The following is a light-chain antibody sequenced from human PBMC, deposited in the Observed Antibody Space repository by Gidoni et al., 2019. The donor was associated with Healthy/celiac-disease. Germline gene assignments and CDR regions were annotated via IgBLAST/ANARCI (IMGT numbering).Light chain of an antibody. CDR1: SLRSYY. J-gene: IGLJ1*01. Sequence: SSELTQDPAVSVALGQTVRITCRGDSLRSYYASWYQQKPGLAPVLVIYGKNNRPSGIPDRFSGSSSGNTASLTIAGAQAEYDADYYCNSRDSSGNHLVFGTGTKVTVL. V-gene: IGLV3-19*01. CDR2: GKN. CDR3: NSRDSSGNHLV.